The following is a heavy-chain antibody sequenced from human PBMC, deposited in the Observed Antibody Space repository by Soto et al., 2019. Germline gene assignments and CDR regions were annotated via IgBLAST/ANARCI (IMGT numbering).Heavy chain of an antibody. CDR1: GYTFTSYD. CDR2: MNPNSGNT. Sequence: QVQLVQSGAEVKKPGASVKVSCKASGYTFTSYDINWVRQATGQGLEWMGWMNPNSGNTGYAQKFQGRVTMTRNTSRSTAYMELSSLRSEDTAVYYCAREDGDYTYWYFDLWGRGTLVTVSS. V-gene: IGHV1-8*01. D-gene: IGHD4-17*01. J-gene: IGHJ2*01. CDR3: AREDGDYTYWYFDL.